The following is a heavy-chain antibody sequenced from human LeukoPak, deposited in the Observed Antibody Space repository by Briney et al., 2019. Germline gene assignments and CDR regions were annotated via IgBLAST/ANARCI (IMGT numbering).Heavy chain of an antibody. CDR2: ISGSGGTT. Sequence: SGGSLRLSCAASGFTVSSNYMSWVRQAPGKGLEWVSVISGSGGTTYSADSVKGRFTISRDNSKNTLYLQMNSLRAEDTAAYYCAKERGNNGGNTNGYFDYWGQGTLVTVSS. CDR1: GFTVSSNY. V-gene: IGHV3-23*01. D-gene: IGHD4-23*01. J-gene: IGHJ4*02. CDR3: AKERGNNGGNTNGYFDY.